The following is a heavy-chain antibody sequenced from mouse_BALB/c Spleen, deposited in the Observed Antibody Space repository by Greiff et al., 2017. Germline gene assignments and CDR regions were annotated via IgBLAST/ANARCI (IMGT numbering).Heavy chain of an antibody. CDR1: GFNITDYY. V-gene: IGHV14-4*02. CDR2: IDPENGDT. J-gene: IGHJ2*01. D-gene: IGHD1-1*01. Sequence: VQLQQSGAELVRSGASVKLSCTASGFNITDYYMHWVKQRPEQGLEWIGWIDPENGDTEYAPKFQGKATMTADTSSNTAYLQLSSLTSEDTAVYYCYGSSSFYFDYWGQGTTLTVSS. CDR3: YGSSSFYFDY.